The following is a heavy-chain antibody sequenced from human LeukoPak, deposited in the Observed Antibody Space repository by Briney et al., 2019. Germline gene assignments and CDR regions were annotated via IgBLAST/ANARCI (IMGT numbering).Heavy chain of an antibody. CDR2: ISSSGSTI. V-gene: IGHV3-48*03. Sequence: PGGSLRLSCAASGLTFSSYEMNGVRQAPGKGLEWVSYISSSGSTIYYADSVKGRFTISRDNAKNSLYLQMNSLRAEDTAVYYCARGKIDAFDIWGQGTMVTVSS. CDR1: GLTFSSYE. J-gene: IGHJ3*02. CDR3: ARGKIDAFDI.